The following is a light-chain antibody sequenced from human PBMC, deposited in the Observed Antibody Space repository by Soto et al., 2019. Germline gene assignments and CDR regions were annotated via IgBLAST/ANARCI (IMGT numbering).Light chain of an antibody. V-gene: IGLV1-40*01. J-gene: IGLJ1*01. CDR3: QSYDSTLSARYV. CDR2: ANI. Sequence: VLTQPPSVSGAPGQRVTISCTGSSSNIGAGYDVHWYQQRPGAAPKLLISANINRPSGVPDRFSGSKSGTSASLAITGLQADDEGEYYCQSYDSTLSARYVFGTGTKVTVL. CDR1: SSNIGAGYD.